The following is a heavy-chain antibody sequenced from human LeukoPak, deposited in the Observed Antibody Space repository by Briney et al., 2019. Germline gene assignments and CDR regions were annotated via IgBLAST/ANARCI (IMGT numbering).Heavy chain of an antibody. Sequence: SETLSLTCTVSGVSISSSNSYWGWIRQPPGKGLEWIGSIYYSGNTYYNASLKSQVSISIDTSKNQFSLKLSSVTAADTAVYYCARRDYDILTGYYSEELFDYWGQGTLVTVSS. CDR1: GVSISSSNSY. V-gene: IGHV4-39*01. CDR2: IYYSGNT. CDR3: ARRDYDILTGYYSEELFDY. J-gene: IGHJ4*02. D-gene: IGHD3-9*01.